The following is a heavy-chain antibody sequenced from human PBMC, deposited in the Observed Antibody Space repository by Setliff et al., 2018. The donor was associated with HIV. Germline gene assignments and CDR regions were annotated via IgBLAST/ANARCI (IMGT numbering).Heavy chain of an antibody. V-gene: IGHV3-11*01. Sequence: GGSLRLSCAASGFTFSDYYMSWIRQAPGKGLEWVSYISSSGNIVYADSVKGRFTISRDNAKNSLYLQMNSLRVEDTAFYYCVKDYAHLYAFDIWGQGTMVTV. D-gene: IGHD3-16*01. CDR3: VKDYAHLYAFDI. CDR1: GFTFSDYY. J-gene: IGHJ3*02. CDR2: ISSSGNI.